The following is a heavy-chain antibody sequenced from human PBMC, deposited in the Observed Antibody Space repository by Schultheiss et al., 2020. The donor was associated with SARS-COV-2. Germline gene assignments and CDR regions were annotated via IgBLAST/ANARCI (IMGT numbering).Heavy chain of an antibody. V-gene: IGHV4-34*01. J-gene: IGHJ4*02. CDR3: ARRRNLLATPMVFDS. D-gene: IGHD5-12*01. CDR1: GGSFSGYY. Sequence: SETLSLTCAVYGGSFSGYYWSWIRQPPGKGLEWIGHINHGGTTNYNPSLKSRVTISVDTSKNQFSLKLSSVTAADTAVYYCARRRNLLATPMVFDSWGQGLLVTVSS. CDR2: INHGGTT.